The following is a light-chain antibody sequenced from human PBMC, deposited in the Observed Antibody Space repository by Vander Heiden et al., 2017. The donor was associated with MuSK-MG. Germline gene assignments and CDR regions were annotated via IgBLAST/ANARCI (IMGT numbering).Light chain of an antibody. CDR3: QYYDTSLGGAV. Sequence: QAVRTQPPSVSGDPGQSVTIPCTGSRSNIGARYEVHWKQQAPGTGHSLLIYGNNHRPSGVPARFSGSHSATSASLAITGLHAEAEADYFCQYYDTSLGGAVFGGGTKLTVL. V-gene: IGLV1-40*01. J-gene: IGLJ2*01. CDR2: GNN. CDR1: RSNIGARYE.